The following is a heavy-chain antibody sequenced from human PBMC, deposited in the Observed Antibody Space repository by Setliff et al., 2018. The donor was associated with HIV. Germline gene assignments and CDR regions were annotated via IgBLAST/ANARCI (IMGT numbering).Heavy chain of an antibody. CDR1: GFNFSTHT. Sequence: GGSLRLSCAASGFNFSTHTMNWIRQAPGKGLEWVSSISSSGTYIYYADSMKGRFTISRDNAKKSLYLQMNSLRAEDTAVYYCARDPGSGWYVNRYLDYWGQGTLVTVS. CDR2: ISSSGTYI. J-gene: IGHJ4*02. V-gene: IGHV3-21*01. D-gene: IGHD6-19*01. CDR3: ARDPGSGWYVNRYLDY.